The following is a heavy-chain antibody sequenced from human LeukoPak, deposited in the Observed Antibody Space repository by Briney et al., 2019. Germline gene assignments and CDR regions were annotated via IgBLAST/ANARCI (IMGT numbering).Heavy chain of an antibody. CDR1: GFTFSSYA. CDR3: ARDDLRWRY. D-gene: IGHD4-23*01. V-gene: IGHV3-48*04. Sequence: GGSLRLSCAVSGFTFSSYAMSWVRQAPGKGLEWVSYISSSGSTIYYADSVKGRFTISRDNAKNSLYLQMNSLRAEDTAVYYCARDDLRWRYWGQGTLVTVSS. CDR2: ISSSGSTI. J-gene: IGHJ4*02.